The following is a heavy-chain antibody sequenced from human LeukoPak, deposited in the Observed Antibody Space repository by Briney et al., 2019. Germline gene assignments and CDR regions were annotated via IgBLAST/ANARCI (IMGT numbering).Heavy chain of an antibody. J-gene: IGHJ4*02. CDR2: IRSKAYGGTT. CDR1: GFTFGDYG. V-gene: IGHV3-49*04. Sequence: GSLRLSCTGSGFTFGDYGMSWVRQAPGKGLEWVGFIRSKAYGGTTEYAASVKGRFTISRDDSKSIAYLQMNSLKTEDTAVYYCSNSYCGGDCYSGGYFDYWGQGTLVTVSS. CDR3: SNSYCGGDCYSGGYFDY. D-gene: IGHD2-21*02.